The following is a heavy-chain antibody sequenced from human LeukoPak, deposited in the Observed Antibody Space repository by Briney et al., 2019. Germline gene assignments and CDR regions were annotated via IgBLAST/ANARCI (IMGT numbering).Heavy chain of an antibody. Sequence: ASVKVSCKASGYTFTRYGISWVRQAPGQGLEWMGWISAYNGNTNYAQKLQGRVTMTTDTSTGTAYMELRSLRSDDTAVYYCGWFGGDYYGVDVWGQGTTVTVSS. V-gene: IGHV1-18*01. CDR2: ISAYNGNT. J-gene: IGHJ6*02. D-gene: IGHD3-10*01. CDR1: GYTFTRYG. CDR3: GWFGGDYYGVDV.